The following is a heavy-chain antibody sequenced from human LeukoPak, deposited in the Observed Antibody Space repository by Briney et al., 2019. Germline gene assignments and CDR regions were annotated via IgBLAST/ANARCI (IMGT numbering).Heavy chain of an antibody. D-gene: IGHD3-22*01. CDR2: IYPGDSDT. J-gene: IGHJ4*02. V-gene: IGHV5-51*01. CDR3: ARQMDYYDSSGQPGY. Sequence: KSGESLKISCKGSGYSFTSYWIGWVRQMPGKGLEWMGIIYPGDSDTRYSPSFQGQVTISADKSISTAYLQWSSLKASDTAMYYCARQMDYYDSSGQPGYWGQGTLVTVSS. CDR1: GYSFTSYW.